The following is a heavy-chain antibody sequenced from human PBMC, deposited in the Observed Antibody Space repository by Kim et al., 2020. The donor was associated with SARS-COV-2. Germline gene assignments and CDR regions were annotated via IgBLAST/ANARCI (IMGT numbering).Heavy chain of an antibody. Sequence: SETLSLTCAVYGGSFSGYYWSWIRQPPGKGLEWIGEINHSGSTNYNPSLKSRVTISVDTSKNQFSLKLSSVTAADTAVYYCARGYVLRYFDRYFDLWGRGTLVTVSS. CDR1: GGSFSGYY. V-gene: IGHV4-34*01. D-gene: IGHD3-9*01. CDR3: ARGYVLRYFDRYFDL. CDR2: INHSGST. J-gene: IGHJ2*01.